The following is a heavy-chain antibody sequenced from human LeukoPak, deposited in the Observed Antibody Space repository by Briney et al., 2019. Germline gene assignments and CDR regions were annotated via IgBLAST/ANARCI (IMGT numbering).Heavy chain of an antibody. CDR1: GGSISSYY. D-gene: IGHD2-8*01. CDR2: IYYSGST. Sequence: ASETLSLTCTVSGGSISSYYWSWIRQPPGKGLEWIGYIYYSGSTNYNPSLKSRVTISVDTSKNQFSLKLSSVTAADTAVYYCARGLLISPFDYWGQGTLVTVSS. V-gene: IGHV4-59*12. CDR3: ARGLLISPFDY. J-gene: IGHJ4*02.